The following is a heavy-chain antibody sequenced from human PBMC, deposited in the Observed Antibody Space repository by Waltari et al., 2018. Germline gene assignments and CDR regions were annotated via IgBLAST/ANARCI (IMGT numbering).Heavy chain of an antibody. Sequence: EVQLVESGGDLVQPGGPLRLSCSASGFSFSRSWMTWVRQTPGKGLEWVGNIQQNGSEKWYADSVKGRFTISRDNAMNLVYLQMNSLRVEDTAVYYCARDLVATPPWGQGTLVTVSS. V-gene: IGHV3-7*01. CDR1: GFSFSRSW. J-gene: IGHJ5*02. D-gene: IGHD2-21*02. CDR2: IQQNGSEK. CDR3: ARDLVATPP.